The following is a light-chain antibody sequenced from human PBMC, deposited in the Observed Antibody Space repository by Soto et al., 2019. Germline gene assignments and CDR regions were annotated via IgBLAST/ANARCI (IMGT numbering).Light chain of an antibody. Sequence: DIQMTQSPSSLSASVGDRVTSSCRASASINSHLSGYQQKPGKAPKLLIYAASSLQSGVPTRFRGSGSGTDFNLNISSLQPEDFATYYCQHSYSPVTFGQGTRLEIK. CDR2: AAS. V-gene: IGKV1-39*01. J-gene: IGKJ5*01. CDR1: ASINSH. CDR3: QHSYSPVT.